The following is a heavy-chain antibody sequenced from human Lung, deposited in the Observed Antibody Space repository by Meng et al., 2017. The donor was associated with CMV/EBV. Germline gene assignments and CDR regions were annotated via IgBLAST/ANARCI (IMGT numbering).Heavy chain of an antibody. J-gene: IGHJ5*02. D-gene: IGHD3-3*01. Sequence: ASVKVSCKASGYTFTCYYMHWVRQAPGQGLEWMGWINPNSGGTNYAQKFQGRVTMTRDTSNSTAYMELSRLRSDDTAVYYCARTAYYDLWIGYSNWFDPWGQETLVTVSS. CDR2: INPNSGGT. V-gene: IGHV1-2*02. CDR3: ARTAYYDLWIGYSNWFDP. CDR1: GYTFTCYY.